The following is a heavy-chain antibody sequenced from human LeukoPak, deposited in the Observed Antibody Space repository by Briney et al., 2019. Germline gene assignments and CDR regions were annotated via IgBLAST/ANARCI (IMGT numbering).Heavy chain of an antibody. J-gene: IGHJ4*02. V-gene: IGHV3-7*01. CDR1: GFTFSRYW. Sequence: GRSLRLSCAASGFTFSRYWKSWVRQAPGKGLEWVANIKQDGSEQYYVDSVKRRFTISRDNAKNSLYLQMNTLRAEDTAVYYCAREGDTSNYLDYWGQGTLVTVSS. CDR3: AREGDTSNYLDY. D-gene: IGHD3-22*01. CDR2: IKQDGSEQ.